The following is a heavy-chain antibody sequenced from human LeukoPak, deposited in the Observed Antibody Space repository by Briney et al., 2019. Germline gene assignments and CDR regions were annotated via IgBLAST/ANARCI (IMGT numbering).Heavy chain of an antibody. J-gene: IGHJ5*02. V-gene: IGHV4-59*01. CDR1: GGSISHYY. Sequence: PSETLSLTCSVSGGSISHYYWSWIRQPPGKGLGWIGYIYYSGSTNYNPSLKSRVTISVDTSKNQFSLKLSSVTAADTAVYYCARDNFGNWFDPWGQGTLVTVSS. D-gene: IGHD3-3*01. CDR3: ARDNFGNWFDP. CDR2: IYYSGST.